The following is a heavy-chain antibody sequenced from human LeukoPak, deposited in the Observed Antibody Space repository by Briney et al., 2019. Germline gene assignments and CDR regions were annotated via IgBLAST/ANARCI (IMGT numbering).Heavy chain of an antibody. V-gene: IGHV3-23*01. Sequence: GGSLRLSCAASGFTFSRSGMSWFRQAPGKGLEWVSAISGSGGRTYYADSVGGRFVISRDNSRNTLYLQMNNLRASDTAIYFCARDKGRITIAAPKDAFDVWGQGTTVTVRS. D-gene: IGHD6-6*01. J-gene: IGHJ3*01. CDR2: ISGSGGRT. CDR1: GFTFSRSG. CDR3: ARDKGRITIAAPKDAFDV.